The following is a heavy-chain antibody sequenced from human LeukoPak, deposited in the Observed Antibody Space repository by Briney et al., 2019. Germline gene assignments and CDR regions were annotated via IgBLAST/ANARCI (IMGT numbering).Heavy chain of an antibody. CDR2: INHSGST. J-gene: IGHJ4*02. CDR1: GGSFSGYY. Sequence: TSETLSLTCAVYGGSFSGYYWSWIRQPPGKGLEWIGEINHSGSTNYNPSLKSRVTISVDTSKNQFSLKLSSVTAADTAVYYCARGWYYYDSSGIYDYWGQGTLVTVSS. CDR3: ARGWYYYDSSGIYDY. D-gene: IGHD3-22*01. V-gene: IGHV4-34*01.